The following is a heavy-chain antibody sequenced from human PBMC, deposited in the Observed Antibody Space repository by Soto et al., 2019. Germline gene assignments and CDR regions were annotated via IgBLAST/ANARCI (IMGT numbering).Heavy chain of an antibody. D-gene: IGHD3-10*01. J-gene: IGHJ2*01. CDR2: IRQDGNEI. V-gene: IGHV3-7*01. CDR3: ARVGGAWYYGL. Sequence: EVQLVESGGDLVQPGGSLRLSCAAFGFTFSTYYMTWFRRAPGKGLEWVANIRQDGNEIYYLDSVRGRFTISRDNARNSLLLKMSSLRAEDTDVYCCARVGGAWYYGLWGRGTLVTVSS. CDR1: GFTFSTYY.